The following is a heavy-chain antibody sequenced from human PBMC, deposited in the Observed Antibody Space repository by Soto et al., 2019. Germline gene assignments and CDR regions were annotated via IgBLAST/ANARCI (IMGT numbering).Heavy chain of an antibody. CDR3: ARHGSGSYPYHPFDP. CDR2: IYYSGST. D-gene: IGHD3-10*01. V-gene: IGHV4-39*01. J-gene: IGHJ5*02. CDR1: GGSIISSSYY. Sequence: SETLSLTCTVSGGSIISSSYYWGWIRQPPGKGLEWIGTIYYSGSTYYNPSLKSRVTISVDTSKNQFSLKLSSVTAADTAVYYCARHGSGSYPYHPFDPWGQGTLVTVSS.